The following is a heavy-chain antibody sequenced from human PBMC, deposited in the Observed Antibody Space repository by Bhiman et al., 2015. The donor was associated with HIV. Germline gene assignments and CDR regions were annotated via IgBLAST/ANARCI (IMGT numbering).Heavy chain of an antibody. J-gene: IGHJ5*02. CDR1: GFTFSSYN. CDR2: ISSSSSYI. CDR3: ARGSSSSLSAERFDP. V-gene: IGHV3-21*02. Sequence: EVQLVESGGGLVKPGGSLRLSCAASGFTFSSYNMNWVRQAPGKGLEWVSFISSSSSYIYYADSVKGRFTISRDNAKNSLYLQMNSLRAEDTAVYYCARGSSSSLSAERFDPWGQGTLVTVSS. D-gene: IGHD6-6*01.